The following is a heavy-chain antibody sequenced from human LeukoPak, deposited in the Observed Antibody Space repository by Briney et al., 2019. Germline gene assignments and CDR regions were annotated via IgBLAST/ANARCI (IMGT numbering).Heavy chain of an antibody. CDR3: ATRKLGNDY. Sequence: SETLSLTCTVSGGSVSNYYWSWIRQSPGKGLEWIGYVYYTETSYNPSLKSRVTISADTSKNQFSLKLYSVTAADTAVYYCATRKLGNDYWGQGTLVTVSS. J-gene: IGHJ4*02. D-gene: IGHD7-27*01. V-gene: IGHV4-59*02. CDR2: VYYTET. CDR1: GGSVSNYY.